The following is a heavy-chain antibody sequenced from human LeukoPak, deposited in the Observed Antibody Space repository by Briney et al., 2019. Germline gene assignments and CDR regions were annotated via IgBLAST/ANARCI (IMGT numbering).Heavy chain of an antibody. CDR2: MNPNSGNT. J-gene: IGHJ4*02. Sequence: ASVTVSFTSSGYTFTIYDINWVRQAPGQGLEWMGWMNPNSGNTGYAQKFQGRVTITRNTAISTAYMELSSLRSEDTAVYYCARGLPYYDFWSGYFSQPGDYWGQGTLVTVSS. V-gene: IGHV1-8*03. D-gene: IGHD3-3*01. CDR1: GYTFTIYD. CDR3: ARGLPYYDFWSGYFSQPGDY.